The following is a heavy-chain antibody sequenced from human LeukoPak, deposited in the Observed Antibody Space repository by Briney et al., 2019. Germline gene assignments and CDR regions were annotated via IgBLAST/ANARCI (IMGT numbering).Heavy chain of an antibody. V-gene: IGHV3-30-3*01. CDR3: ARDKVARVSREPNYYFDY. CDR1: GFTFSSYA. CDR2: VSYDGSNK. Sequence: GRSLRLSCAASGFTFSSYAMHWVRQAPGKGLEWVAVVSYDGSNKYYADSVKGRFTISRDNSMNTLYLQMNSLRAEDTAVYYCARDKVARVSREPNYYFDYWGQGTLVTVSS. D-gene: IGHD4/OR15-4a*01. J-gene: IGHJ4*02.